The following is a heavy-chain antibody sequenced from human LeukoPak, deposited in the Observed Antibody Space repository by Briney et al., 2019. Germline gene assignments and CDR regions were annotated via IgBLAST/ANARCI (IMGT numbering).Heavy chain of an antibody. CDR2: IRSKAYGGTT. Sequence: PGRSLRLSCTASGVTFGDYAMSWFRQAPGKGLEWVGCIRSKAYGGTTAYAASVKGRFTISRDDSKSIAYLQMNSLKTEDAAVYYCTRDRSLLWFGVSDREYYYGMDVWGQGTKVTVSS. V-gene: IGHV3-49*03. CDR3: TRDRSLLWFGVSDREYYYGMDV. J-gene: IGHJ6*02. D-gene: IGHD3-10*01. CDR1: GVTFGDYA.